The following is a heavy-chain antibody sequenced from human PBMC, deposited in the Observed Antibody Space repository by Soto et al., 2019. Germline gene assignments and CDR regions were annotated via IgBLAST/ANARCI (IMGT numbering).Heavy chain of an antibody. J-gene: IGHJ6*02. Sequence: GASVKVSCKASGFTFTSSAVQWVRQARGQRLEWIGWIVVGSGNTNYAQKLQERVTITRDMSTSTAYMELSSLRSEDTAVYYCAASMTYYYGSGSYPSPYYYYYGMDVWGQGTTVTVSS. D-gene: IGHD3-10*01. CDR3: AASMTYYYGSGSYPSPYYYYYGMDV. CDR2: IVVGSGNT. CDR1: GFTFTSSA. V-gene: IGHV1-58*01.